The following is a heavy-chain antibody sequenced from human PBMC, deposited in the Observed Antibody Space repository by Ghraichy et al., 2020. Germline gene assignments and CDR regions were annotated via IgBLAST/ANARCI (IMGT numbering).Heavy chain of an antibody. Sequence: GSLRLSCAASGFIFSSYSMHWVRQAPGKGLEWVSYIRSTSSTIYYADSVKGRFTIFRDNARNSLYLQMNSLRDEDTAVYYCARSGYNGYDDNYYYYNGMDVWGQGTTVTVSS. CDR2: IRSTSSTI. CDR1: GFIFSSYS. J-gene: IGHJ6*02. CDR3: ARSGYNGYDDNYYYYNGMDV. V-gene: IGHV3-48*02. D-gene: IGHD5-12*01.